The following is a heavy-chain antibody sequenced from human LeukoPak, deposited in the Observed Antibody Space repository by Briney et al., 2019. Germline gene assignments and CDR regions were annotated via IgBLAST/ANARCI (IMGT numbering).Heavy chain of an antibody. Sequence: ASVKVSCKASGYTFTSYDINWVRQATGQGLEWMGWMNPNSGNTGYAQKFQGRVTIIRNTSISTAYMELSSLRSEDTAVYYCARCLGSSSWFFDYWGQGTLVTVSS. J-gene: IGHJ4*02. V-gene: IGHV1-8*03. CDR3: ARCLGSSSWFFDY. CDR1: GYTFTSYD. D-gene: IGHD6-13*01. CDR2: MNPNSGNT.